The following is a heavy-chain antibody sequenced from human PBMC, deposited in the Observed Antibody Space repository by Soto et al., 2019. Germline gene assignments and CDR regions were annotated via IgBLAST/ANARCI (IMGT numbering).Heavy chain of an antibody. CDR1: GGSISSSSYS. J-gene: IGHJ6*02. Sequence: PSETLSLTCSVSGGSISSSSYSWGWIRRPPGKGLEWIGTIYYSGSTHYNPSLEGRVAISADTPNNQFSLKLSSVTAADTAVYYCARRLYYDSSGFEGGGMDVWGQGTTVT. D-gene: IGHD3-22*01. V-gene: IGHV4-39*01. CDR3: ARRLYYDSSGFEGGGMDV. CDR2: IYYSGST.